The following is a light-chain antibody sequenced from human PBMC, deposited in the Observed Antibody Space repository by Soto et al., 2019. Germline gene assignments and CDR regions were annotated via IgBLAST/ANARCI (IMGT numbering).Light chain of an antibody. Sequence: EIVMTQSPATLSVSPGERVTLSCRASPSISSNLAWYQQKPGQAPTLVIFGASTRAPGIPIRFSGSGSGTEFTLTISILQSDDFAVYYCQHCKSWPLTFGQGTRLEIK. CDR1: PSISSN. J-gene: IGKJ5*01. CDR2: GAS. CDR3: QHCKSWPLT. V-gene: IGKV3-15*01.